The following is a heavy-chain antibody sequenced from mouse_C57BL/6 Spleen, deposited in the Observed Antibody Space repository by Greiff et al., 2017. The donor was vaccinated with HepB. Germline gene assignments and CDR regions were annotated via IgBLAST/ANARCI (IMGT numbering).Heavy chain of an antibody. CDR2: IDPNSGGT. D-gene: IGHD1-1*01. V-gene: IGHV1-72*01. CDR3: ARLFTSDYYGSSWAMDY. Sequence: QVQLQQSGAELVKPGASVKLSCKASGYTFTSYWMHWVKQRPGRGLEWIGRIDPNSGGTKYNEKFKSKATLTVDKPSSTAYMQLSSLTSEDSAVYYCARLFTSDYYGSSWAMDYWGQGTSVTVSS. CDR1: GYTFTSYW. J-gene: IGHJ4*01.